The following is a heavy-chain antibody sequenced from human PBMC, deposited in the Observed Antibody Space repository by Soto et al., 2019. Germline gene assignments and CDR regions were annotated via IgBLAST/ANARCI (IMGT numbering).Heavy chain of an antibody. V-gene: IGHV1-18*01. CDR1: GYTFTSYG. D-gene: IGHD3-3*01. Sequence: ASVKVSCKAPGYTFTSYGISWVRQAPGQGLEWMGWISAYNGNTNYAQKLQGRVTMTTDTSTSTAYMELRSRRSDDTAVYYCARDPTRITIFGVVTSDAYYYYGMDVWGQGTTVTVSS. CDR3: ARDPTRITIFGVVTSDAYYYYGMDV. CDR2: ISAYNGNT. J-gene: IGHJ6*02.